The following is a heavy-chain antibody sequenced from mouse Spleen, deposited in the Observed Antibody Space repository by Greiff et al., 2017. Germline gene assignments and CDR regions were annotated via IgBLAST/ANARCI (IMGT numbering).Heavy chain of an antibody. D-gene: IGHD2-2*01. V-gene: IGHV1-63*01. J-gene: IGHJ4*01. CDR2: IYPGGGYT. Sequence: QVQLKESGAELVRPGTSVKMSCKASGYTFTNYWIGWAKQRPGHGLEWIGDIYPGGGYTNYNEKFKGKATLTADKSSSTAYMQFSSLTSEDSAIYYCARLDGYDVPYYAMDYWGQGTSVTVSS. CDR1: GYTFTNYW. CDR3: ARLDGYDVPYYAMDY.